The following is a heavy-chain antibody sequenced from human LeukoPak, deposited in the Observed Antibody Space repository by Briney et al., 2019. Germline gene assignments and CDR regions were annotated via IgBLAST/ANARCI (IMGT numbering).Heavy chain of an antibody. CDR2: ISWNSGSI. V-gene: IGHV3-9*01. CDR3: AKDNSGLDY. J-gene: IGHJ4*02. Sequence: GGSLRLSCAASGFTFDDYAMHWVRQAPGKGLERVSGISWNSGSIGYADSVKGRFTISRDNAKNSLYLQMNSLRAEDTALYYCAKDNSGLDYWGQGTLVTVSS. CDR1: GFTFDDYA.